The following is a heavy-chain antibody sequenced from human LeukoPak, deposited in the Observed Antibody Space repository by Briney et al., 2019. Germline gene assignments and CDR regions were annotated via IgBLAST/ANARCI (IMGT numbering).Heavy chain of an antibody. D-gene: IGHD6-19*01. CDR1: GYTFTGYY. Sequence: ASVKVSCKASGYTFTGYYMHWVRQAPRQGLEWMGWINPNSGGTNYAQKFQGRVTMTRDTSTSTAYMELSRLRSDDTAVYYCARVSRAGYSSVDYWGQGTLVTVSS. CDR2: INPNSGGT. CDR3: ARVSRAGYSSVDY. V-gene: IGHV1-2*02. J-gene: IGHJ4*02.